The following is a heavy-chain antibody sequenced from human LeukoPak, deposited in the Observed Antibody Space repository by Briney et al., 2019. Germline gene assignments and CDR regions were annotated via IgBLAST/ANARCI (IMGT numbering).Heavy chain of an antibody. CDR1: GFTFSSCA. V-gene: IGHV3-23*01. D-gene: IGHD3-9*01. CDR3: AATPRDDILTVVFDF. J-gene: IGHJ4*02. Sequence: GGSLRLSCGASGFTFSSCAMSWVRQAPGKGLEWVSSISGSGDTTDYADSVKGRFTISRDNSKSTSFLQMNSLRPEDTAVYYCAATPRDDILTVVFDFWGQGTLVTVSS. CDR2: ISGSGDTT.